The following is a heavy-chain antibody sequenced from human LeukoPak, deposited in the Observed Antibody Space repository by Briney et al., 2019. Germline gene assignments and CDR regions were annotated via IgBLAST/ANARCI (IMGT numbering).Heavy chain of an antibody. CDR3: ARENRYSYGFNYYYYMDV. V-gene: IGHV3-7*01. CDR2: IKQDGSEK. J-gene: IGHJ6*03. Sequence: GGSLRLSCAASGFTFSSYWMSWVRQAPGKGLEWVANIKQDGSEKYYVDSVKGRFTISRDNAKNSLYLQMNSLRAEDTAVYYCARENRYSYGFNYYYYMDVWGKGTTVTVSS. CDR1: GFTFSSYW. D-gene: IGHD5-18*01.